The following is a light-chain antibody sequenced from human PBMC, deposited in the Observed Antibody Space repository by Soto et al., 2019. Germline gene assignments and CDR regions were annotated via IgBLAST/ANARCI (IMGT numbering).Light chain of an antibody. CDR1: SSDVGGYNY. V-gene: IGLV2-14*01. J-gene: IGLJ3*02. CDR2: DVS. Sequence: QSALTQPASVSGSPGQSITISCTGTSSDVGGYNYVSCYQQHPGKAPKLMIYDVSNRPSGVSNRFSGSKSGNTASLTISGLQAEYEADYYCSSYTSSSTPWVFGGGTKLTVL. CDR3: SSYTSSSTPWV.